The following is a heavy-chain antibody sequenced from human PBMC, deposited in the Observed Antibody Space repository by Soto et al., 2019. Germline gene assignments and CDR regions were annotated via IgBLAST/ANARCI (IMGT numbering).Heavy chain of an antibody. V-gene: IGHV4-59*01. CDR2: IYYSGST. CDR1: GDSISGSS. Sequence: SETLSLTCTASGDSISGSSWSWIRQPPGKGLEWIGYIYYSGSTNYNPSLKDRVTISEDTSKNQFSLKLRSVTAADTAVYYCARDRGGFDYWGQGTLVTVSS. D-gene: IGHD3-16*01. J-gene: IGHJ4*02. CDR3: ARDRGGFDY.